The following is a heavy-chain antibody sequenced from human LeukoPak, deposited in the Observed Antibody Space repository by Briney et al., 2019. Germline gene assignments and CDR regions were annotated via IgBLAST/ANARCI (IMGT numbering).Heavy chain of an antibody. Sequence: SETLSLTCTVSGGSISSSSYYWGWIRQPPGKGLEWIGSIYYSGSTYYNPSLKSRVTISVATSKNQFSLKLSSVTAADTAVYYGASRGGWELLEPDAFDIWGQGTMVTVSS. D-gene: IGHD1-26*01. V-gene: IGHV4-39*01. CDR2: IYYSGST. J-gene: IGHJ3*02. CDR3: ASRGGWELLEPDAFDI. CDR1: GGSISSSSYY.